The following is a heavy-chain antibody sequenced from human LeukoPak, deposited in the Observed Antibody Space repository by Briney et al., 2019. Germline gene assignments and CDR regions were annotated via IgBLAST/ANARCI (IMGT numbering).Heavy chain of an antibody. CDR3: ARDVRYYYGSGAFDY. V-gene: IGHV3-74*01. J-gene: IGHJ4*02. CDR1: GFTFSSYW. D-gene: IGHD3-10*01. CDR2: INSDGSST. Sequence: GGSLRLSCAASGFTFSSYWMHWVRQAPGKGLVWVSRINSDGSSTSYADSVKGRFTISRDNAKNTLYLQMNSLRAEDTAVYYCARDVRYYYGSGAFDYWGQGTLVTVSS.